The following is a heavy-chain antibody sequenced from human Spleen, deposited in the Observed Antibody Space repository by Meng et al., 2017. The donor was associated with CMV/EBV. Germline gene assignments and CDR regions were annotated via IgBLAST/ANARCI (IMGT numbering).Heavy chain of an antibody. V-gene: IGHV4-39*07. J-gene: IGHJ4*02. D-gene: IGHD1-26*01. CDR2: IYYSGST. CDR3: ARDPLGGATDY. CDR1: GGSISTSSYY. Sequence: QLQLEESGPGLVKPSRTLSLTGTVSGGSISTSSYYWGWIRQPPGKGLEWIGSIYYSGSTYYNPSLKSRVTISVDTSKNQFSLKLSSVTAADTAVYYCARDPLGGATDYWGQGTLVTVSS.